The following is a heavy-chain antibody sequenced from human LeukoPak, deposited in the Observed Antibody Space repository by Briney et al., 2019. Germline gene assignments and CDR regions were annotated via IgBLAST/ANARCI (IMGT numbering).Heavy chain of an antibody. CDR2: MNTNSGNT. CDR1: GYTLTELS. V-gene: IGHV1-8*01. J-gene: IGHJ5*02. D-gene: IGHD2-2*01. Sequence: ASVKVSCKVSGYTLTELSMHWVRQATGQGLEWMGWMNTNSGNTGHAQKFQGRLTMTRDTSTNTAYMELSSLRSEDTAVYYCAGGGDIAVVPAAMVGPWGQGTLVTVSS. CDR3: AGGGDIAVVPAAMVGP.